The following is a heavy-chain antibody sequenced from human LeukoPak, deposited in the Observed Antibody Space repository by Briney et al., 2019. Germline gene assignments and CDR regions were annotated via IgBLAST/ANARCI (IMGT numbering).Heavy chain of an antibody. Sequence: GGSLRLSCAASGFTFSSYAMSWVRQAPGKGLEWVSAITGDGTTTYYADSVKGRFTISRDNSKNMLYLQMSSLRAEDTAVYYCAKMQGYFDYWGQGTLVPVSS. CDR1: GFTFSSYA. V-gene: IGHV3-23*01. CDR3: AKMQGYFDY. CDR2: ITGDGTTT. J-gene: IGHJ4*02.